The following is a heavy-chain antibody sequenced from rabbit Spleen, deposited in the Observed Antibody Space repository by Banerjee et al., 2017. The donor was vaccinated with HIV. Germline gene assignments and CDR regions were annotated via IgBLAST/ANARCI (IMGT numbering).Heavy chain of an antibody. J-gene: IGHJ6*01. V-gene: IGHV1S40*01. CDR1: GFSFSSNYY. CDR2: IGVGSSGDT. D-gene: IGHD6-1*01. CDR3: ARGDPEYYTDGDAGYVYSTVLDL. Sequence: QSLEESGGDLVKPGASLTLTCTASGFSFSSNYYMCWVRQAPGKGLEWIGCIGVGSSGDTYYASWAKGRFTISKTSSTTVTLQMTSLTPADTATYFCARGDPEYYTDGDAGYVYSTVLDLWGPGTLVTVS.